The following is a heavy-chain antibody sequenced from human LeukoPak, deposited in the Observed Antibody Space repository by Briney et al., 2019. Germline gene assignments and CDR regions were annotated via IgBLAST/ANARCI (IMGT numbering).Heavy chain of an antibody. D-gene: IGHD3-9*01. Sequence: GESLKISCKGSGYSFTSYWIGWVRQMPGKGLEWMVIIYPGDSDTRYSPSFQGQVTISADKSISTAYLQWSSLKASDTAMYYCARVYYDILTGYDYWGQGTLVTVSS. V-gene: IGHV5-51*01. CDR1: GYSFTSYW. CDR3: ARVYYDILTGYDY. CDR2: IYPGDSDT. J-gene: IGHJ4*02.